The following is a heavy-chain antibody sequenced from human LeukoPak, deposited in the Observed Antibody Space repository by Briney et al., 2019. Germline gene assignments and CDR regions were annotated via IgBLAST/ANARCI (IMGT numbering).Heavy chain of an antibody. CDR3: ARVTYSSSSMSLDAFDI. CDR2: IYTSGST. D-gene: IGHD6-6*01. CDR1: GGSISGYY. V-gene: IGHV4-4*07. J-gene: IGHJ3*02. Sequence: SQTLSLTCTVSGGSISGYYWSWIRQPAGKGLEWIGRIYTSGSTEYNPSLKSRVTMPVDTSKNQFSLKLNSVTAADTAVYYCARVTYSSSSMSLDAFDIWGQGTMVTVSS.